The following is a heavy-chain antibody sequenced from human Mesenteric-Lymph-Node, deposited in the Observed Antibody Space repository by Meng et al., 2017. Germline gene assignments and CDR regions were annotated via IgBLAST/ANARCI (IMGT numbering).Heavy chain of an antibody. J-gene: IGHJ2*01. CDR2: INPSGGST. D-gene: IGHD3-10*01. V-gene: IGHV1-46*01. Sequence: ASVKVSCKASGYTFTSYYMHWVRQAPGQGLEWMGIINPSGGSTSYAQKFQGRVTMTRDTSTSTVYMELSSLRSEDTAVYYCARGGFTMVQGVKWYFDLWGRGTLVTVSS. CDR1: GYTFTSYY. CDR3: ARGGFTMVQGVKWYFDL.